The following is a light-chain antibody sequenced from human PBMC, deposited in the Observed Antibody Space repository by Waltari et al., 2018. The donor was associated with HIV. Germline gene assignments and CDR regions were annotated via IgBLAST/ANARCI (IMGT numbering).Light chain of an antibody. CDR2: WAS. J-gene: IGKJ1*01. V-gene: IGKV4-1*01. CDR3: QQYYSTPRT. CDR1: QSVLYSSDNKNY. Sequence: DIVMTQSPDSLAVSLGERATINCKSSQSVLYSSDNKNYLTWYQQKPGQPPKLIIYWASTRESGVPYRFSGSGSGTDFTLTISSLQAEDVAVYYCQQYYSTPRTFGQGTKVEIK.